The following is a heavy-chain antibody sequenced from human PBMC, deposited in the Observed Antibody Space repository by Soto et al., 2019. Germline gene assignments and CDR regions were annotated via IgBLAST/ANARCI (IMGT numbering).Heavy chain of an antibody. CDR3: ARDPYHYSYYGLDV. Sequence: EVQLVESGGGLVQPGGSLRLSCTASGFAFNSHWMYWVRQAPGKGLVWVSRINGDGSITTYADSVRGRFTISRGNAKSTLFLQMNSLRVDDTAVYYCARDPYHYSYYGLDVWGQGTTVTVSS. V-gene: IGHV3-74*01. CDR2: INGDGSIT. J-gene: IGHJ6*02. CDR1: GFAFNSHW.